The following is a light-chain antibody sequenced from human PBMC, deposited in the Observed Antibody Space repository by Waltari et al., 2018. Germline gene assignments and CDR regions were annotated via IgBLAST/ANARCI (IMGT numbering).Light chain of an antibody. CDR1: ISDVGGSNL. Sequence: QSALTQPASVSASPGQSITIFCTGTISDVGGSNLVSWSQQYPGKAPQLILYDVDNRPSGISSRFSGSKSGNTASLTISGLQPEDEADYYCNAYTSANTLLFGGGTRLTVL. CDR2: DVD. V-gene: IGLV2-14*03. J-gene: IGLJ2*01. CDR3: NAYTSANTLL.